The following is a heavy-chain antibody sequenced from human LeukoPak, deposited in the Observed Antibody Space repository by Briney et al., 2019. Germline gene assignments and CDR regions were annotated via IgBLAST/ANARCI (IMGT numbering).Heavy chain of an antibody. CDR1: GFTFSSYA. CDR3: XXXPXXYSYGSSAYHYDYFEY. V-gene: IGHV3-23*01. Sequence: PGXSLRXSCAASGFTFSSYAMSWVRQAPGKGLEWVSAISGSGGSTYYADSVKGRFTISRDNSKNRVYLDMNSLRDEDTDVYYCXXXPXXYSYGSSAYHYDYFEYWGQGTLVTVSS. D-gene: IGHD3-22*01. J-gene: IGHJ4*02. CDR2: ISGSGGST.